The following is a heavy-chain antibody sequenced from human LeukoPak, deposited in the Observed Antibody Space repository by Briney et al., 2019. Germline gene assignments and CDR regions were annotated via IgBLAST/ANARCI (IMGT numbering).Heavy chain of an antibody. CDR1: GGSISSGGSY. V-gene: IGHV4-31*03. Sequence: SETLSLTCTVSGGSISSGGSYWSWIRQHPGKGLEWIGYIYYSGSTYYNPSLKSRVTISVDTSKNQFSLKLSSVTAADTAVYYCARVGSSTSRYYFDYWGQGTLVTVSS. D-gene: IGHD2-2*01. CDR3: ARVGSSTSRYYFDY. CDR2: IYYSGST. J-gene: IGHJ4*02.